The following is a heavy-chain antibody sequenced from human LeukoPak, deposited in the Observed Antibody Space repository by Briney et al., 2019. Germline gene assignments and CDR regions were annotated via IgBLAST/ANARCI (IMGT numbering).Heavy chain of an antibody. D-gene: IGHD3-22*01. CDR1: GYTFTSYG. V-gene: IGHV1-18*01. Sequence: ASVKVSCKASGYTFTSYGISWVRQAPGQGLEWMGWISAYNGNTNYAQKLQGRVTMTTDTSTSTAYMELRSLRSDDTAVYYCARSPDTSGYYYYFDSWGQGTLVTVSS. J-gene: IGHJ4*02. CDR2: ISAYNGNT. CDR3: ARSPDTSGYYYYFDS.